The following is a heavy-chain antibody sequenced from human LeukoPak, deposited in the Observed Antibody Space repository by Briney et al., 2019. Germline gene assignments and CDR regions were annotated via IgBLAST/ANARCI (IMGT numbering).Heavy chain of an antibody. CDR3: ARQIAAAGRSRYYYYYYMDV. CDR2: ISAYNGNT. D-gene: IGHD6-13*01. Sequence: ASVKVSCKASGYTFTSYGISWVRQAPGQGLEWMGWISAYNGNTNYAQKLQGRATMTTDTSTSTANIELRSLRSDDTAVYYCARQIAAAGRSRYYYYYYMDVWGKGTTVTVSS. CDR1: GYTFTSYG. J-gene: IGHJ6*03. V-gene: IGHV1-18*01.